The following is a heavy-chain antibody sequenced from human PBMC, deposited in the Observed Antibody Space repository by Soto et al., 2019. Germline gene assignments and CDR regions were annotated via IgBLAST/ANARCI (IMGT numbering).Heavy chain of an antibody. V-gene: IGHV1-18*01. D-gene: IGHD1-26*01. J-gene: IGHJ5*02. CDR2: ISDYNGNT. CDR3: ARGGWEFDP. CDR1: GYTFSSYG. Sequence: QVQLVQSGAEVKKPGASVKVYCKASGYTFSSYGITLVRQAPGKGLEGMGWISDYNGNTNYVQNLQGRVTMTTDTSTSTAYIELRSLRSDDTADYYSARGGWEFDPWGQGTLVTVSS.